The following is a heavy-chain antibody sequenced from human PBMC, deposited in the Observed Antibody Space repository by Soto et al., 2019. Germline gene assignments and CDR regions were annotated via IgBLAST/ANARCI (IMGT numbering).Heavy chain of an antibody. Sequence: PSETLSLTCTVSGGSIISGGYYWSWIRQHPGKGLEWIGYIYYSGSTYYNPSLKSRVTISVDTSKNQFSLKLSSVTAADTAVYYCARVGDSYDFWSGYPAPYFDYWGQGTLVTVSS. V-gene: IGHV4-31*03. CDR2: IYYSGST. D-gene: IGHD3-3*01. CDR1: GGSIISGGYY. J-gene: IGHJ4*02. CDR3: ARVGDSYDFWSGYPAPYFDY.